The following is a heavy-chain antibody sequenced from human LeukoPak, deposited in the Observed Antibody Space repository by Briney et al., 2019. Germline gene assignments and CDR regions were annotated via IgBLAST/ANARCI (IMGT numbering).Heavy chain of an antibody. Sequence: GGSLRLSCAASGFTFSTYNMNWVRQAPGKGLEWVSYITRSSDTIYYADSVKGRFTISRDNAKNSLYLQMNSLRDEDTAVYYCARDIGNYFDWLSSYFDYWGQGTLVTVSS. CDR3: ARDIGNYFDWLSSYFDY. V-gene: IGHV3-48*02. J-gene: IGHJ4*02. D-gene: IGHD3-9*01. CDR2: ITRSSDTI. CDR1: GFTFSTYN.